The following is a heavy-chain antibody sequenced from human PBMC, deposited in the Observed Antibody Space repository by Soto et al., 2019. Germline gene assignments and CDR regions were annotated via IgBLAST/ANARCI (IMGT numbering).Heavy chain of an antibody. CDR1: GFTFSGSA. Sequence: EVQLVESGGGLVQPGGSLKLSCAASGFTFSGSAMHWVRQASGKGLEWVGRIRSKANNYATVYAASVKGRFTISRDDSKKTAHLQMNSQKTEDTAVYYCARHALQYCGGDCYLLPYFDLWGRGTLVTVSS. J-gene: IGHJ2*01. CDR3: ARHALQYCGGDCYLLPYFDL. D-gene: IGHD2-21*02. CDR2: IRSKANNYAT. V-gene: IGHV3-73*02.